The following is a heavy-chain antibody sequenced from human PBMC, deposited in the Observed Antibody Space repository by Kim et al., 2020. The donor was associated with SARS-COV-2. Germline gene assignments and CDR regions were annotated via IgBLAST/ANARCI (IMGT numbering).Heavy chain of an antibody. CDR3: VTAAQIVAPDRNS. D-gene: IGHD2-2*01. CDR1: GLAFDTYA. CDR2: ILYHGTNT. V-gene: IGHV3-23*01. J-gene: IGHJ5*02. Sequence: GGSLRLSCAASGLAFDTYAMSWVRQAPGKGLEWVSAILYHGTNTYYADSVKGRFTISRDNSKNTLYLLMNSLRAEDTAVYYCVTAAQIVAPDRNSWGQGTLVTVSS.